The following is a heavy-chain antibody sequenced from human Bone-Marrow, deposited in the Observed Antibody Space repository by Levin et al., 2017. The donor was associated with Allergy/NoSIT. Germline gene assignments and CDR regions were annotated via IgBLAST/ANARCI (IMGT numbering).Heavy chain of an antibody. J-gene: IGHJ4*02. Sequence: PGESLKISCAASGFTFSNAWMNWVRQAPGKGLEWVGRIKRKIEGETTDYGAPVKGRFTISRDDSKNTLYLQMNSLKTEDTAVYYCTTGSVEGYWGQGTLVTVSS. V-gene: IGHV3-15*01. CDR1: GFTFSNAW. D-gene: IGHD5-24*01. CDR2: IKRKIEGETT. CDR3: TTGSVEGY.